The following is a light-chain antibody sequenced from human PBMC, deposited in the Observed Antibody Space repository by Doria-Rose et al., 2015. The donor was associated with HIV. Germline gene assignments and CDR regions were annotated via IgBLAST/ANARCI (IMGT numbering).Light chain of an antibody. CDR2: DGS. CDR1: QSFSSTY. CDR3: HQYGTSWT. Sequence: TQSPGTLSLSPGGRATLSCRASQSFSSTYLAWYQQKPGQAPSLLIYDGSTRATGIPDRFSASGSGTDSTLTINRLEPEDFALYYCHQYGTSWTFGQGTKVEI. V-gene: IGKV3-20*01. J-gene: IGKJ1*01.